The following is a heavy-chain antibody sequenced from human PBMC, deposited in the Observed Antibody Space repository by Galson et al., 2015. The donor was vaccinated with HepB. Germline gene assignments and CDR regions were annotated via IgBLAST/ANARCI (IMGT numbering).Heavy chain of an antibody. Sequence: SLRLSCAASGFTFSSYAMSWVRQAPGKGLEWVSAISGSGGSTYYADSVKGRFTISRDNSKNTLYLQMNSLRAEDTAVYYCAYYDSSGYSFDYWGQGTLVTVSS. D-gene: IGHD3-22*01. CDR3: AYYDSSGYSFDY. J-gene: IGHJ4*02. V-gene: IGHV3-23*01. CDR2: ISGSGGST. CDR1: GFTFSSYA.